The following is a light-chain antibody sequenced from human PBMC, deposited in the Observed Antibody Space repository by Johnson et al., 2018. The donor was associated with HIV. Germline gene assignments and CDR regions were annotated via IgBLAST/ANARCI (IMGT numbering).Light chain of an antibody. J-gene: IGLJ1*01. Sequence: QSVLTQPPSVSAAPGQKVTISCSGSSSNIGNNYVSWYQQLPGTAPKLLIYENNKRPSGIPDRFSGSKSGTSATLGITGLQTGDEADYYCGTWDSSLRGVFGTGTTATVL. CDR2: ENN. CDR3: GTWDSSLRGV. CDR1: SSNIGNNY. V-gene: IGLV1-51*02.